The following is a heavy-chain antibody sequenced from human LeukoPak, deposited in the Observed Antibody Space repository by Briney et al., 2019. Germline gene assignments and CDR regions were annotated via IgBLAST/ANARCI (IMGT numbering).Heavy chain of an antibody. J-gene: IGHJ4*02. Sequence: ASVKVSCKASGYTFTGYYMHWVRQAPGQGLEWMGRINPNSGGTNYAQKFQGRVTMTRDTPISTAYMELSRLRSDDTAVYYCARDPVKIAARPPDYWGQGTLVTVSS. V-gene: IGHV1-2*06. D-gene: IGHD6-6*01. CDR3: ARDPVKIAARPPDY. CDR2: INPNSGGT. CDR1: GYTFTGYY.